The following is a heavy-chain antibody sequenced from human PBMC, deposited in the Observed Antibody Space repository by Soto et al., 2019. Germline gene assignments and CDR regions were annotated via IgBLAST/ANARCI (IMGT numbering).Heavy chain of an antibody. D-gene: IGHD6-19*01. CDR2: IGGSGGST. CDR3: AKTAEAVAGTVYGY. Sequence: GGSLRLSCAASGFPFSNHAMGWVRQAPGKGLEWVSAIGGSGGSTYYADSVKGRFTISRDNSKNTLYLQMNSLRAEDTAVYYCAKTAEAVAGTVYGYWGQGSLVTVSS. V-gene: IGHV3-23*01. CDR1: GFPFSNHA. J-gene: IGHJ4*02.